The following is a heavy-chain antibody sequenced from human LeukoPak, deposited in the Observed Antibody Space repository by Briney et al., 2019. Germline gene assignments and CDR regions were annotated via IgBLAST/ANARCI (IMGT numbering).Heavy chain of an antibody. CDR2: ISSSSSYI. CDR1: GLTFSSYS. CDR3: ARDPNEDSSGLPGY. D-gene: IGHD3-22*01. J-gene: IGHJ4*02. V-gene: IGHV3-21*01. Sequence: PGGSLRLSCAASGLTFSSYSMNWVRQAPGKGLEWVSSISSSSSYIYYADSVKGRFTISRDNAKNSLYLQMNSLRAEDTAVYYCARDPNEDSSGLPGYWGQGTLVTVSS.